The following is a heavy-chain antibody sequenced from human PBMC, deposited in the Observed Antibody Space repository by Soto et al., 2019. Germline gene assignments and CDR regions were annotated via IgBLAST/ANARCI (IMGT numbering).Heavy chain of an antibody. CDR1: GFTFSGSA. D-gene: IGHD1-7*01. J-gene: IGHJ4*02. CDR2: IRSKANSYAT. Sequence: EVQLVESGGGLVQPGGSPKLSCAASGFTFSGSAMHWVRQASGKGLEWVGRIRSKANSYATAYAASVKGRFTISRDDSKNKAYLQMNSLKTEDTAVYYCTSLYNWNYVLLDYWGQGTLVTVSS. V-gene: IGHV3-73*01. CDR3: TSLYNWNYVLLDY.